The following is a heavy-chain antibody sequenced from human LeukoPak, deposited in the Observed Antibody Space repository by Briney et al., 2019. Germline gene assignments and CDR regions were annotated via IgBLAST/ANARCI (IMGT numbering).Heavy chain of an antibody. V-gene: IGHV4-39*07. J-gene: IGHJ4*02. CDR1: GDSIRSSSYY. D-gene: IGHD6-13*01. CDR2: IYYSGIT. Sequence: SETLSLTCTVSGDSIRSSSYYWGWIRQPPGKGLEWIGSIYYSGITYDNPSLKSRVTISVDTSKNQFSLKLSSVTAADTAVYYCARDLIVVSSIAVAKLVYYFDYWGQGTLVTVSS. CDR3: ARDLIVVSSIAVAKLVYYFDY.